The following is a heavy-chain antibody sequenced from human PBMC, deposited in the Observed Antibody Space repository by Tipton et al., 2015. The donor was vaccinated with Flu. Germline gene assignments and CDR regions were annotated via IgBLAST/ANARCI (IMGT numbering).Heavy chain of an antibody. V-gene: IGHV3-64*01. CDR2: INDNGGAT. Sequence: SLRLSCAASGFNFSNFAMHWVRQTPGKGLEYVSAINDNGGATYYAKSVKGRFSISRDNSKNTLYLQMGSLRVEDMAVYYCARVAGETYPAAAYPFDYWGQGILVTVSS. CDR1: GFNFSNFA. D-gene: IGHD3-16*01. CDR3: ARVAGETYPAAAYPFDY. J-gene: IGHJ4*02.